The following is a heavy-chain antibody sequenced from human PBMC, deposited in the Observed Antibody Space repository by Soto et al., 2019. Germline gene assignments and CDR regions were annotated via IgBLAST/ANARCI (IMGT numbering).Heavy chain of an antibody. V-gene: IGHV3-11*01. CDR2: ISHGGTTG. Sequence: VGSLRLSCATSGFSFSDHYMTWIRQAPGKGLEWVSYISHGGTTGHYAYSVKGRFTVSRDNAQNSLYLQMNSLRAEDTAVYYCAGDPYYYASYYWGQGALVTVSS. J-gene: IGHJ4*02. D-gene: IGHD3-10*01. CDR3: AGDPYYYASYY. CDR1: GFSFSDHY.